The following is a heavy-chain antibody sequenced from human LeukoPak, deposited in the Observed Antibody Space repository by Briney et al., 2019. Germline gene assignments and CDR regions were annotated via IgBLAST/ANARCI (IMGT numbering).Heavy chain of an antibody. D-gene: IGHD6-25*01. CDR3: ARGAGAAYYYYYMDV. J-gene: IGHJ6*03. Sequence: GGSLRLSCAASGFTFSSYAMHWVRQAPGKGLEYVSAINSNGGSTYYANSVKGRFTISRDNSKNTLYLQVGSLRPEDMAVYYCARGAGAAYYYYYMDVWGKGTTVTVSS. CDR2: INSNGGST. CDR1: GFTFSSYA. V-gene: IGHV3-64*01.